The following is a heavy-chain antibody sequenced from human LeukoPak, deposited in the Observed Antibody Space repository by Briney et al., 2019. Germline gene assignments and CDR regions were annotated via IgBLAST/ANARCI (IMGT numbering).Heavy chain of an antibody. CDR2: ISGSGGST. J-gene: IGHJ3*01. D-gene: IGHD1-26*01. CDR3: AKSWRSGELLTEPD. CDR1: GFTFSSYA. Sequence: GGSLRLSCVASGFTFSSYAMSWVRQAPGKGLEWVSAISGSGGSTYYADSVKGRFTISRDNSKNTLYLQMNSLRAEDTAVYYCAKSWRSGELLTEPDWGQGTMVTVSS. V-gene: IGHV3-23*01.